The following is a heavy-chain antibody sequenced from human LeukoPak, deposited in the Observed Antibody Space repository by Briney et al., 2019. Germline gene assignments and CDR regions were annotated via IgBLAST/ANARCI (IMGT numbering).Heavy chain of an antibody. V-gene: IGHV1-58*02. Sequence: ASVKVSCKSSGFTFSTSAIQWVRQARGQGLEWIGWIIVGTGTTNYAQSLQGRLTISRDMSTNTAYMELSSLRSEDTAVYYCAKDRPSAVVVVISHAFDIWGQGTMVTVSS. CDR3: AKDRPSAVVVVISHAFDI. J-gene: IGHJ3*02. D-gene: IGHD2-21*01. CDR2: IIVGTGTT. CDR1: GFTFSTSA.